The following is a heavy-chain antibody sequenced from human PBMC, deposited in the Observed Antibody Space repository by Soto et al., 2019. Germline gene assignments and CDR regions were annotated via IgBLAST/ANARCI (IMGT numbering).Heavy chain of an antibody. D-gene: IGHD3-22*01. J-gene: IGHJ5*02. CDR2: INPNSGGT. Sequence: GSVQVGFAASGYTFTGAYMQLVRQAPGQGLEWMGWINPNSGGTNYAQKLQGRVTMTRDTSISTAYMELSRLRSDDTAVYYCARGEVVVVITPNWFDPWGQGTMVTVSS. V-gene: IGHV1-2*02. CDR1: GYTFTGAY. CDR3: ARGEVVVVITPNWFDP.